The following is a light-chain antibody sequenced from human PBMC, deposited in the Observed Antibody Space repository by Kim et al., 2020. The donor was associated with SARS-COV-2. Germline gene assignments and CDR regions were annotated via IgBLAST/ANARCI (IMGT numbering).Light chain of an antibody. CDR3: NSRDSNDNVV. J-gene: IGLJ2*01. Sequence: SYELTQEPAVSVALGQTVRITCQGDSLRSCYATWYQQKPGQAPILVIYGKNNRPSGIPDRFSGSSSGNTACLTITGTQAGDEADYYCNSRDSNDNVVFGGGTQLTVL. CDR2: GKN. V-gene: IGLV3-19*01. CDR1: SLRSCY.